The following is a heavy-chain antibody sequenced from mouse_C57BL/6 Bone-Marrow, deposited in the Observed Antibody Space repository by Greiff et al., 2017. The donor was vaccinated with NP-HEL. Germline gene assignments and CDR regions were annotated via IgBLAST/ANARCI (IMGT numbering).Heavy chain of an antibody. D-gene: IGHD2-3*01. CDR1: GFTFSNYW. CDR3: TNDGRPWFAY. V-gene: IGHV6-3*01. J-gene: IGHJ3*01. Sequence: DVKLEESGGGLVQPGGSMKLSCVASGFTFSNYWMNWVRQSPEKGLEWVAQIRLKSDNYATHYAESVKGRFTISRDDSKSSVYLHMNNLRAEDTGIYYCTNDGRPWFAYWGQGTLVTVSA. CDR2: IRLKSDNYAT.